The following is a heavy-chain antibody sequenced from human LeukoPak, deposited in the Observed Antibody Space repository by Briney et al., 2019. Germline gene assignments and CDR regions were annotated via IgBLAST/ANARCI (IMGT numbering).Heavy chain of an antibody. CDR2: IYYSGST. CDR3: ARGVVDYDFWSGFDGNNWFDP. D-gene: IGHD3-3*01. CDR1: GGSISSSSYY. J-gene: IGHJ5*02. V-gene: IGHV4-39*01. Sequence: SETLSLTCTVSGGSISSSSYYWGWICQPPGKGLEWIGSIYYSGSTYYNPSLKSRVTISVDTSKNQFSLKLSSVIAADTAVYYCARGVVDYDFWSGFDGNNWFDPWGQGTLVTVSS.